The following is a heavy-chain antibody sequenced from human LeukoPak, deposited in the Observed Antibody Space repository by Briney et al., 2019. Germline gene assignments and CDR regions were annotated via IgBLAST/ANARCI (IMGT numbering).Heavy chain of an antibody. J-gene: IGHJ5*02. Sequence: SGTLSLTCAVYGGSFSGYYWSWIRQPPGKGLEWIGEINHSGSTNYNPSLKSRVTISVDTSKNQFSLKLSSVTAADTAVYYCARVITMVRGVIGTNWFDPWGQGTLVTVSS. CDR2: INHSGST. CDR3: ARVITMVRGVIGTNWFDP. CDR1: GGSFSGYY. D-gene: IGHD3-10*01. V-gene: IGHV4-34*01.